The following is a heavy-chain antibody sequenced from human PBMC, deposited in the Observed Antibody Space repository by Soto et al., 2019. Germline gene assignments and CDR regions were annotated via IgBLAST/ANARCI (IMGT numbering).Heavy chain of an antibody. CDR2: ISAYNGNT. CDR3: ARDPSSSYYYYGMDV. J-gene: IGHJ6*02. CDR1: GYTFTSYG. V-gene: IGHV1-18*01. D-gene: IGHD6-13*01. Sequence: QVQLVQSGAEVKKPGASVKVSCKASGYTFTSYGISWVRQAPGQGLEWMGWISAYNGNTNYAQKLQGRVTMTTDTPTSTAYMELRSLRSDDTAVYYCARDPSSSYYYYGMDVWGQGTTVTVSS.